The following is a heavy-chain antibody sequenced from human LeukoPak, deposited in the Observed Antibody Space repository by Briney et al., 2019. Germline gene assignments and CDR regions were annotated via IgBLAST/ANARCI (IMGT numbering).Heavy chain of an antibody. J-gene: IGHJ6*02. CDR3: ASRMRSFYYYRMDV. D-gene: IGHD2/OR15-2a*01. CDR2: IIPIFGTA. V-gene: IGHV1-69*13. CDR1: GGTFSSYA. Sequence: GASVKVSCKASGGTFSSYAISWVRQAPGQGLEWMGGIIPIFGTANYAQKFQGRVTITADESTSTAYMELSSLRSEDTAVYYCASRMRSFYYYRMDVWGQGTTVTVS.